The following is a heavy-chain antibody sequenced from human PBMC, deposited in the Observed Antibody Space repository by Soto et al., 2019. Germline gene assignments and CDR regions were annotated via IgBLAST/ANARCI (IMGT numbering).Heavy chain of an antibody. CDR1: GYSFTSYW. D-gene: IGHD3-22*01. Sequence: GESLKISCKGSGYSFTSYWISWVRQMPGKGLEWMGRIDPSDSYTNYSPSFQGHVTISADKSISTAYLQWSSLKASDTAMYYCARLAVTYYYDSSGYPFYFDYWGQGTLVTVSS. V-gene: IGHV5-10-1*01. CDR3: ARLAVTYYYDSSGYPFYFDY. J-gene: IGHJ4*02. CDR2: IDPSDSYT.